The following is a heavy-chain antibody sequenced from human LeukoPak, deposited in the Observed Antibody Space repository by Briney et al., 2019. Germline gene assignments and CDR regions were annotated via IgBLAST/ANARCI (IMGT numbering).Heavy chain of an antibody. CDR1: GFTFSTYA. V-gene: IGHV3-48*04. D-gene: IGHD2-15*01. J-gene: IGHJ5*02. CDR3: ARVSTCSGGSCLGS. CDR2: ITSSSSSI. Sequence: GGSLRLPCAASGFTFSTYAMDWVRQAPGKGLEWVSYITSSSSSIFYADSVRGRFTISRDNAKNSQYLQMNSLGVDDSAVYYCARVSTCSGGSCLGSWGQGTLVTVSS.